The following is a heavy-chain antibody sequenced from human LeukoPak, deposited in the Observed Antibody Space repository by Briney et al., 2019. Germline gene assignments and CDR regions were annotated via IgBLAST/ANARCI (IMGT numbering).Heavy chain of an antibody. CDR2: IIPIFGTA. Sequence: ASVKVSCKASGGTFSSYAMSWVRQAPGQGLEWMGGIIPIFGTANYAQKFQGRVTITADESTSTAYMELSSLRSEDTAVYYCARPATAMVTFAFDIWGQGTMVTVSS. CDR1: GGTFSSYA. D-gene: IGHD5-18*01. J-gene: IGHJ3*02. CDR3: ARPATAMVTFAFDI. V-gene: IGHV1-69*13.